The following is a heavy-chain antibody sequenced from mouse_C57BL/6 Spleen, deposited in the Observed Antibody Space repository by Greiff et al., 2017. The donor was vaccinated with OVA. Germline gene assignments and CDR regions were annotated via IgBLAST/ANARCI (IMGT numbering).Heavy chain of an antibody. Sequence: EVQVVESEGGLVQPGSSMKLSCTASGFTFSDYYMAWVRQVPEKGLEWVANINYDGSSTYYLESLKSRFIISRDNAKNILYLQMSSLKSEDTATYYCARRWGDAMDYWGQGTSVTVSS. CDR2: INYDGSST. CDR1: GFTFSDYY. V-gene: IGHV5-16*02. J-gene: IGHJ4*01. CDR3: ARRWGDAMDY.